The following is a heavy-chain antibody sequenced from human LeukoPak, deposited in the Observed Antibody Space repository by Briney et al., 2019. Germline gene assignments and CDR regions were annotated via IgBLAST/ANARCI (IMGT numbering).Heavy chain of an antibody. CDR3: ARRKWELLKVDY. D-gene: IGHD1-26*01. CDR1: GGSISSYY. Sequence: NPSETLSLTCTVSGGSISSYYWSWIRQPPGKGLEWIGEINHSGSTNYNPSLKSRVTISVDTSKNQFSLKLSSVTAADTAVYYCARRKWELLKVDYWGQGTLVTVSS. J-gene: IGHJ4*02. CDR2: INHSGST. V-gene: IGHV4-34*01.